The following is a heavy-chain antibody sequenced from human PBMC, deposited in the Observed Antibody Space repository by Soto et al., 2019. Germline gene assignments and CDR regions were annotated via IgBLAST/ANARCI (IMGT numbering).Heavy chain of an antibody. CDR2: ISFDGTTK. CDR3: ARDNARRWGGMDV. V-gene: IGHV3-30-3*01. J-gene: IGHJ6*02. Sequence: QVQLVESGGGVVQPGRSLRLSCVASGFSFGSCAMHWVRQAPGKGLEWVSVISFDGTTKYYADSVTGRFTISRDNSKNTLDLQMNSLRVDDTAVYYCARDNARRWGGMDVCGQGTTVTVSS. D-gene: IGHD3-16*01. CDR1: GFSFGSCA.